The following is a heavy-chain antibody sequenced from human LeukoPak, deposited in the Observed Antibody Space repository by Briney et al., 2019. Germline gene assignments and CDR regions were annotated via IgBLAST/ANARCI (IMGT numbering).Heavy chain of an antibody. CDR3: ARDGPDNGYCSGGSCYFSWFDP. V-gene: IGHV4-4*02. Sequence: SETLSLTCAVSGGSISSNNWWSWVRQPPGKGLEWIGEIYHSGSTNYNPSLKSRVTISVDKSKNQFSLKLSSVTAADTAVYYCARDGPDNGYCSGGSCYFSWFDPWGQGTLVTVSS. J-gene: IGHJ5*02. CDR2: IYHSGST. CDR1: GGSISSNNW. D-gene: IGHD2-15*01.